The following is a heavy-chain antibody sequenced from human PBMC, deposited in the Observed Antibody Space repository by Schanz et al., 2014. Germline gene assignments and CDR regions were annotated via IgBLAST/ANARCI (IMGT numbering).Heavy chain of an antibody. CDR1: GYTFISYG. V-gene: IGHV1-18*01. Sequence: QVQLVQSGAEVKKPGASVKVSCKASGYTFISYGIKWVRQAPGQGLEWLGWISAYNGNTSYAQKLQGRVTMTTDTSTSAAYMERSSLRSDDTAVYYCAGDEVDAAAEGNDWGKGTLVTVSS. CDR2: ISAYNGNT. J-gene: IGHJ4*02. D-gene: IGHD6-13*01. CDR3: AGDEVDAAAEGND.